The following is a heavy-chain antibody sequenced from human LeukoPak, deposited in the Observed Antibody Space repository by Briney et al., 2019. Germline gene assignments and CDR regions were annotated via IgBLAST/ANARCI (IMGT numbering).Heavy chain of an antibody. J-gene: IGHJ4*02. Sequence: PSETLSLTCAVSGGSSSSYYWSWIRQPPGKELEWIGYIYYSGSTNYDPSLKSRVTISVDTSKNQFSLKLSSVTAADTAVYYCALYSYGLNFDYWGQGTLVTVSS. V-gene: IGHV4-59*08. D-gene: IGHD5-18*01. CDR3: ALYSYGLNFDY. CDR1: GGSSSSYY. CDR2: IYYSGST.